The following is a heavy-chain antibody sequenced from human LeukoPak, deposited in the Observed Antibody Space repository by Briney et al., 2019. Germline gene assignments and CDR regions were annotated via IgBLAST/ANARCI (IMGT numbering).Heavy chain of an antibody. V-gene: IGHV1-8*03. CDR2: MNPNSGNT. D-gene: IGHD2-2*01. CDR1: GYTFTSYD. Sequence: ASVKVSCKASGYTFTSYDINWVRQATGQGLEWMGWMNPNSGNTGYAQKFQGRVTITRNTSISTVYMELSSLRSEDTAVYYCARGSSTSCPRIWGQGTMVTVSS. J-gene: IGHJ3*02. CDR3: ARGSSTSCPRI.